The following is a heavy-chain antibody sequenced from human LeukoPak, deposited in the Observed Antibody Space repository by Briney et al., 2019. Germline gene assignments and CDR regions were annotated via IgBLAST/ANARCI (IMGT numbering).Heavy chain of an antibody. J-gene: IGHJ6*03. D-gene: IGHD6-6*01. CDR1: GYTFTSYG. V-gene: IGHV1-69*13. Sequence: SVKVSCKASGYTFTSYGISWVRQAPGQGLEWMGGIIPIFGTANYAQKFQGRVTITADESTSTAYMELSSLRSEDTAVYYCASSIAAPYYYYYMDVWGKGTTVTVSS. CDR3: ASSIAAPYYYYYMDV. CDR2: IIPIFGTA.